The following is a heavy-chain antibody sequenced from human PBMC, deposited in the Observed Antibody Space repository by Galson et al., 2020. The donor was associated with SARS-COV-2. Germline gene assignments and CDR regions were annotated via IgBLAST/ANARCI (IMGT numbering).Heavy chain of an antibody. CDR1: GGTFSSYA. V-gene: IGHV1-69*10. D-gene: IGHD2-2*01. Sequence: SVKVSCKASGGTFSSYAISWVRQAPGQGLEWMGGIIPILGIANYAQKFQGRVTITADKSTSTAYMELSSLRSEDTAVYYCARDLKGDIVVVPAAGWFDPWGQGTLVTVSS. CDR2: IIPILGIA. CDR3: ARDLKGDIVVVPAAGWFDP. J-gene: IGHJ5*02.